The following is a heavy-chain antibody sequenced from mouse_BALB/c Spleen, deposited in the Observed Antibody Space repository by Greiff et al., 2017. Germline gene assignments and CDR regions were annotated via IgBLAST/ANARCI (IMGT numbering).Heavy chain of an antibody. J-gene: IGHJ4*01. CDR2: INSNGGST. V-gene: IGHV5-6-3*01. Sequence: DVKLVESGGGLVQPGGSLKLSCAASGFTFSSYGMSWVRQTPDKRLELVATINSNGGSTYYPDSVKGRFTISRDNAKNTLYLQMSSLKSEDTAMYYCANAMDYWGQGTSVTVSS. CDR1: GFTFSSYG. CDR3: ANAMDY.